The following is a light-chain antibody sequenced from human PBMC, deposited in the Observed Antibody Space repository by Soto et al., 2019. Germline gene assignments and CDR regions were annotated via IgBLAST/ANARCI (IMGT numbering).Light chain of an antibody. Sequence: QSVLTQPASVSGSPGQSITISCTGTSSDVGSHNLVSWYQQHPGQAPKLMIYEVSKRPLGVSARFSASKSGNTASLTISGLQAEDEAYYSCCSYGGSRAVFGGGTQLTVL. J-gene: IGLJ7*01. V-gene: IGLV2-23*02. CDR3: CSYGGSRAV. CDR1: SSDVGSHNL. CDR2: EVS.